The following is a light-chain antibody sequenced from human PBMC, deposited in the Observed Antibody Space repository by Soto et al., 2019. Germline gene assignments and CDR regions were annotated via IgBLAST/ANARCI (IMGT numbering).Light chain of an antibody. Sequence: DIQMTQSPTSLSPSVGDRVTITCQASQGISNFVAWYQQKPGKAPKLLIYAAPTLQSGLPSRFSGSGSGTDITLTINGLQPEDVATYSSQKYSSVPVFGPGTKVEIK. V-gene: IGKV1-27*01. CDR2: AAP. CDR1: QGISNF. CDR3: QKYSSVPV. J-gene: IGKJ3*01.